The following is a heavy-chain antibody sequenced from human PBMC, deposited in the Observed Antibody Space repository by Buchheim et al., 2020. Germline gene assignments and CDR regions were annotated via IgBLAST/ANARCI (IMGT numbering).Heavy chain of an antibody. CDR2: INHSGST. Sequence: QVQLQQWGAGLLKPSETLSLTCAVYGGSFSGYYWSWIRQPPGKGLEWIGEINHSGSTNYNPSLKRRVTISVDTSKNQFSLKLSSVTAADTAVYYCARGHLLYCSSTSCYGVRRKQTYYFDYWGQGTL. V-gene: IGHV4-34*01. J-gene: IGHJ4*02. D-gene: IGHD2-2*01. CDR3: ARGHLLYCSSTSCYGVRRKQTYYFDY. CDR1: GGSFSGYY.